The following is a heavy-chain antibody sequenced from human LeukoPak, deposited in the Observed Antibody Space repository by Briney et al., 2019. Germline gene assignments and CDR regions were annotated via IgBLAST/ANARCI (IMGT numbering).Heavy chain of an antibody. V-gene: IGHV3-21*01. J-gene: IGHJ4*02. CDR2: ISSGSSYI. D-gene: IGHD4-17*01. Sequence: PGGSLRLSCAASGFTFNTYTMNWVRQAPGKGLEWVSSISSGSSYIYYADSVKGRSTISRDNAKNSLYLQMNSLRAEDTAVYYCARDLYGDYSFDYWGQGTLVTVSS. CDR3: ARDLYGDYSFDY. CDR1: GFTFNTYT.